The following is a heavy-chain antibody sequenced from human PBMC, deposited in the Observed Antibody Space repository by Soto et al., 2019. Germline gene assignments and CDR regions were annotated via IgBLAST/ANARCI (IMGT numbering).Heavy chain of an antibody. V-gene: IGHV4-39*01. D-gene: IGHD3-10*01. CDR2: IYYSGST. J-gene: IGHJ4*02. CDR3: ARHFFRGVLVNY. CDR1: GGSISSSSYY. Sequence: PSETLSLTCTVSGGSISSSSYYWGWIRQPPGKGLEWIGSIYYSGSTYYNPSLKSRVTISVDTSKNQFSLKLSSVTAADTAVYYCARHFFRGVLVNYWGQGTLVTVPQ.